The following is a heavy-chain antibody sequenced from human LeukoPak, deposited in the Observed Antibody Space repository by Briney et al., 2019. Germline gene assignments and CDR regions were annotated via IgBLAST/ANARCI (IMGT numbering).Heavy chain of an antibody. CDR2: LSGSGGST. V-gene: IGHV3-23*01. Sequence: GGSLRLSCAASGFIFNKHAMSWVRQAPGKGLEWVSGLSGSGGSTDYADSVKGRFTVSRDNSKNTLFLQMNSLRAEDTAIYYCAKERDYGPADYWGQGTLVAVSS. J-gene: IGHJ4*02. CDR3: AKERDYGPADY. CDR1: GFIFNKHA. D-gene: IGHD4/OR15-4a*01.